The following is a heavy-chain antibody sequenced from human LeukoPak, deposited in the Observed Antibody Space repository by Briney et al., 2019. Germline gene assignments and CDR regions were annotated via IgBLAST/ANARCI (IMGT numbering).Heavy chain of an antibody. J-gene: IGHJ4*02. D-gene: IGHD3-22*01. CDR2: ISSSSSTI. CDR3: ARDLYILTYYYDSSGYLGFDY. V-gene: IGHV3-48*01. Sequence: GGSLRLSCAASGFTFSSYSMNWVRQAPGKGLEWVPYISSSSSTIYYADSVKGRFTISRDNSKNTLYLQMNSLRAEDTAVYYCARDLYILTYYYDSSGYLGFDYWGQGTLVTVSS. CDR1: GFTFSSYS.